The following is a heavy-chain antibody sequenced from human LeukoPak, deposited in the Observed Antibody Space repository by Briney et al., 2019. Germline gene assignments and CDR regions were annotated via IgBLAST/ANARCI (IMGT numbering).Heavy chain of an antibody. J-gene: IGHJ6*02. CDR1: GFTFSSYG. Sequence: GRSLRLSCAASGFTFSSYGMHWVRQAPGKGLEWVAVISYDGSNKYYADSVKGRFTISRDNSKNTLCLQMNSLRAEDTAVYYCAKEGGKTSYYYYYYGMDVWGQGTTVTVSS. CDR2: ISYDGSNK. D-gene: IGHD1-26*01. V-gene: IGHV3-30*18. CDR3: AKEGGKTSYYYYYYGMDV.